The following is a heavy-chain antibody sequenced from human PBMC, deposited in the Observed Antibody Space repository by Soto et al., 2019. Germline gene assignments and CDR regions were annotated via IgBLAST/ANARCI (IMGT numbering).Heavy chain of an antibody. CDR1: GFTFSSYA. D-gene: IGHD6-19*01. J-gene: IGHJ4*02. Sequence: QVQLVESGGGVVQPGRSLRLSCAASGFTFSSYAMHWVRQAPGKGLEWVAVISYDGSNKYYADSVKGRFTISRDNSKNTLYLQMNSLRAEDTAVYYCARDRRQWLAEGGFDYWGQGTLVTVSS. CDR2: ISYDGSNK. CDR3: ARDRRQWLAEGGFDY. V-gene: IGHV3-30-3*01.